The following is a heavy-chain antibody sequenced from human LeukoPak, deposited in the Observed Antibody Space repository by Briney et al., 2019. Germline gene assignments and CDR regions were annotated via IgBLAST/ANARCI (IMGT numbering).Heavy chain of an antibody. CDR2: INPNSGGT. J-gene: IGHJ3*02. D-gene: IGHD4-11*01. V-gene: IGHV1-2*06. Sequence: SWKSSCRAPDKTLPATKLNWFRKAPEQGLNGLGRINPNSGGTNYAQKFQGRVTMTRDTSISTAYMELSRLRSDDTAVYYCARELQDDAFDIWGQGTMVTVSS. CDR3: ARELQDDAFDI. CDR1: DKTLPAT.